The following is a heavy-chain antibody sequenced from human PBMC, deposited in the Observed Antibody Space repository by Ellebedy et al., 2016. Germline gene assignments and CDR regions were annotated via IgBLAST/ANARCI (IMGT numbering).Heavy chain of an antibody. CDR3: ARDHYDILTGPNNWFDP. CDR1: GYTFTSYY. Sequence: ASVKVSCKASGYTFTSYYMHWVRQAPGQGLEWMGIINPSGGSTSYAQKLQGRVTMTRDTSTSTVYMELSSLRSEDTAVYYCARDHYDILTGPNNWFDPWGQGTLVTVSS. D-gene: IGHD3-9*01. J-gene: IGHJ5*02. V-gene: IGHV1-46*04. CDR2: INPSGGST.